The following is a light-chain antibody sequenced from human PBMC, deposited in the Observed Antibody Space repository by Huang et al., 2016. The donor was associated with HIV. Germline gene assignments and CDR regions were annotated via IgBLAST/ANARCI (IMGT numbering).Light chain of an antibody. J-gene: IGKJ2*01. CDR2: AAS. CDR3: QQSYSTPYT. V-gene: IGKV1-39*01. Sequence: DIQMTQSPPSLSASIGDRVTITCRASQTIGNYLNWYQQKPGKAPKVLSSAASSLQSGVPSRFSGSGSGTDFTLTISSLQPEDFATYSCQQSYSTPYTFGQGTKLEIK. CDR1: QTIGNY.